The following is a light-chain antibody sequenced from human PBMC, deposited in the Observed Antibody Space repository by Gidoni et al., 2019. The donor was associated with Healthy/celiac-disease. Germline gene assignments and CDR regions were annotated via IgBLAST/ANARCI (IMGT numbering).Light chain of an antibody. J-gene: IGKJ1*01. V-gene: IGKV3-11*01. CDR3: QQRSNWPRGT. CDR2: DAS. CDR1: QSVSSY. Sequence: EIVLTQSPATLSLSPGERATLSCRASQSVSSYLAWYQQKPGQAPRLFIYDASNRATGIPARFSGSGSGTDFTLTISSLEPEDFAVYYCQQRSNWPRGTFGQGTKVEIK.